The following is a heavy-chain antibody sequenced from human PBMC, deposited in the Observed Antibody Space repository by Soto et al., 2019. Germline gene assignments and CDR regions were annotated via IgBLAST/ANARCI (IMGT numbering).Heavy chain of an antibody. V-gene: IGHV3-48*01. CDR3: AREPDILTGYFDWYYYMDV. J-gene: IGHJ6*03. CDR1: GFTFSSYS. Sequence: PGGSLRLSCAASGFTFSSYSMNWVRQAPGKGLEWVSYISSSSSTIYYADSVKGRFTISRDNAKNSLYLQMNSLRAEDTAVYYCAREPDILTGYFDWYYYMDVWGKGTTVTVSS. D-gene: IGHD3-9*01. CDR2: ISSSSSTI.